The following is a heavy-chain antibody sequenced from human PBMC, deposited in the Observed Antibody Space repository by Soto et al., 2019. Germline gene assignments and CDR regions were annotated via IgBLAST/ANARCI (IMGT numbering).Heavy chain of an antibody. V-gene: IGHV3-23*01. Sequence: GGSLRLSCAASGFTFSTYPMSWVRQDPAKGLAWVSGISGSGTSTWYADSVKGRFTISRDNSKNTLYLQMNSLRAEDTAVYYCAKDRDPYGYYYYGMDVWGQGTTVTVSS. CDR1: GFTFSTYP. J-gene: IGHJ6*02. CDR3: AKDRDPYGYYYYGMDV. CDR2: ISGSGTST. D-gene: IGHD3-10*01.